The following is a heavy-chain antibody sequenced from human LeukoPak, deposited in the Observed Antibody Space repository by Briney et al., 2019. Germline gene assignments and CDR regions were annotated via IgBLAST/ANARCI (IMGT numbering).Heavy chain of an antibody. V-gene: IGHV3-66*01. CDR2: INSDGTT. Sequence: PGRSLRLSCAASGFTFSSYAMHWVRQAPGKGLEWVSLINSDGTTYYAESVKGRFTISRDNSKNTLYLQMNSLEVEDTAVYYCARDGEWGQGTLVSVSS. J-gene: IGHJ4*02. CDR1: GFTFSSYA. CDR3: ARDGE. D-gene: IGHD3-10*01.